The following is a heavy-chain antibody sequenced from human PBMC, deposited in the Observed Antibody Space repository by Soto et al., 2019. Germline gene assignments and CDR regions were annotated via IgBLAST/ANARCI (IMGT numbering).Heavy chain of an antibody. CDR2: IYYSGRT. CDR1: GGSVSIGSHY. D-gene: IGHD2-8*02. V-gene: IGHV4-39*01. CDR3: ATNILGYCTGDDCFRDSSKFDY. J-gene: IGHJ4*02. Sequence: PSETLSLTCTVSGGSVSIGSHYWSWIRQPPGKGLEWIGNIYYSGRTYYTSSLKSRVAISLDTPKNQVSLKLTSVTAADTAVFYCATNILGYCTGDDCFRDSSKFDYWGQGILVTVSS.